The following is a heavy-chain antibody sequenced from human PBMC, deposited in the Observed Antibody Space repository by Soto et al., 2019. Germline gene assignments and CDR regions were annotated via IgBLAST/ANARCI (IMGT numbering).Heavy chain of an antibody. Sequence: SVKVSCQASGCTFSSYASSLVRQAPGQGLEWMGGIIPIFGTANYAQKFQGRVTITADESTSTAYMELSSLRSEDTAVYYCAREWSSSYYYYYGMDFWGQGTTVTVSS. V-gene: IGHV1-69*13. CDR2: IIPIFGTA. CDR1: GCTFSSYA. D-gene: IGHD6-6*01. CDR3: AREWSSSYYYYYGMDF. J-gene: IGHJ6*02.